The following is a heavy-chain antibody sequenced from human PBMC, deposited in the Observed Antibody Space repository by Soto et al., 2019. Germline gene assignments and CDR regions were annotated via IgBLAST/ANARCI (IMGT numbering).Heavy chain of an antibody. Sequence: ESLEVSCKGSGYSFTGYWITWVRQKPGKGLEWMGRIDPSDSQTYYSPSFRGHVTISATKSITTVFLQWSSLRASDTAMYYCARQIYDSDTGPNFRYYFDSWGQGTPVTVSS. J-gene: IGHJ4*02. V-gene: IGHV5-10-1*01. CDR2: IDPSDSQT. D-gene: IGHD3-22*01. CDR1: GYSFTGYW. CDR3: ARQIYDSDTGPNFRYYFDS.